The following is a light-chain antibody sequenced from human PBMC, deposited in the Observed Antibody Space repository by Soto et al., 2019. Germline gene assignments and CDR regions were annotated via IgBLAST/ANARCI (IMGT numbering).Light chain of an antibody. CDR1: QSIGTW. J-gene: IGKJ1*01. Sequence: DIQVTQSPSTLSASVGDRVTITCGARQSIGTWLAWYQQKPGKTPKLLIFDASTLESGVPSRFSGSGSGTDFTLTISSLQPDDFATYYCQQYSDSSGAFGQGTRVEIK. CDR2: DAS. V-gene: IGKV1-5*01. CDR3: QQYSDSSGA.